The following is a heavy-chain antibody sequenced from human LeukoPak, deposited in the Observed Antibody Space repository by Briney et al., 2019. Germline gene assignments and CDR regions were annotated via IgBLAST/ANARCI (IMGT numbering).Heavy chain of an antibody. Sequence: GGSLRLSCVASGFTFSSYSMSWVRQAPGKGLEWVANIKQDGSEKYYVDSVKGRFTISRDNAKNSVYMQMNSLRAEDTAVYSCARQRRYCSGDSCYQRTFDFWGQGTLVTVSS. J-gene: IGHJ4*02. CDR1: GFTFSSYS. CDR2: IKQDGSEK. V-gene: IGHV3-7*01. CDR3: ARQRRYCSGDSCYQRTFDF. D-gene: IGHD2-15*01.